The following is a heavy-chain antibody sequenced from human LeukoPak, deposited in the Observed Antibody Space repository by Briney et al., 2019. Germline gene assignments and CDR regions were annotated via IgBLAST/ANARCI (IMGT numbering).Heavy chain of an antibody. CDR1: GYSFTSYW. CDR2: IYPGGSDT. V-gene: IGHV5-51*01. D-gene: IGHD3-22*01. CDR3: ARLDYYDSSGYYQVGFDY. Sequence: GESLKISCKGSGYSFTSYWIGWVRQMPGKGLEWMGIIYPGGSDTRYSPSFQGQVTISADKSISTAYLQWSSLKASDTAMYYCARLDYYDSSGYYQVGFDYWGQGTLVTVSS. J-gene: IGHJ4*02.